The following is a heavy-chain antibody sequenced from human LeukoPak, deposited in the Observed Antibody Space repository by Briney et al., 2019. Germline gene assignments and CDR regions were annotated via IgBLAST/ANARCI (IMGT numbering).Heavy chain of an antibody. V-gene: IGHV3-74*01. CDR3: ARDRGLYGMDV. CDR2: INSDGSST. Sequence: GGSLRLSCAASGFTFSSYAMSWVRQAPGKGLEWVSRINSDGSSTSYADSVKGRFTISRDNAKNTLYLQMNSLRAEDTAVYYCARDRGLYGMDVWGKGTTVTVSS. J-gene: IGHJ6*04. CDR1: GFTFSSYA.